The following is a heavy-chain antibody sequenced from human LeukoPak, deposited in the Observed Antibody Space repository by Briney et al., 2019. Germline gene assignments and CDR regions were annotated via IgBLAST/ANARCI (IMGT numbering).Heavy chain of an antibody. Sequence: SETLSLTCTVSGGSISSYYWSWIRQPPGKGLEWIGYIYYSGSTNHNPSLKSRVTISVDTSKNQFSLKLSSVTAADTAVYYCARGVGATIDYWGQGTLVTVSS. J-gene: IGHJ4*02. V-gene: IGHV4-59*01. CDR3: ARGVGATIDY. CDR1: GGSISSYY. D-gene: IGHD1-26*01. CDR2: IYYSGST.